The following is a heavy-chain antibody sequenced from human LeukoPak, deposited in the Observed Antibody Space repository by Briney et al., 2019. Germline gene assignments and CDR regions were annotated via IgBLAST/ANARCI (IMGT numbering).Heavy chain of an antibody. V-gene: IGHV4-4*07. D-gene: IGHD6-19*01. J-gene: IGHJ4*02. CDR1: GGSISSYY. Sequence: PSETLSLTCTVSGGSISSYYWSWIRQPAGKGLEWIGRIYTSGSTNYNPSLKSRVTMSVDTSKNQFSLKLSSVTAADTAVYYCARGPTHSSGWSEAFDYWGQGTLVTVSS. CDR3: ARGPTHSSGWSEAFDY. CDR2: IYTSGST.